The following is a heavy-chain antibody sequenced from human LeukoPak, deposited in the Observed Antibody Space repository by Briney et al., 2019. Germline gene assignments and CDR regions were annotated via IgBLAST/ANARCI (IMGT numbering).Heavy chain of an antibody. Sequence: SETLSLTCTVSGGSISSSSYYWGWIRQPPGKGLEWIGSIYYSGSTYYNPSLKSRVTISVDTSKNQFSLKLSSVTAADTAVYYCARDRVGATANWFDPWGQGTLVTVSS. J-gene: IGHJ5*02. CDR3: ARDRVGATANWFDP. V-gene: IGHV4-39*07. CDR1: GGSISSSSYY. D-gene: IGHD1-26*01. CDR2: IYYSGST.